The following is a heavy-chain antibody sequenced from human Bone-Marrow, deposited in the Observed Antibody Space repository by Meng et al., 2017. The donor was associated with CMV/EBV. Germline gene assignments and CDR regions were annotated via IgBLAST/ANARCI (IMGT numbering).Heavy chain of an antibody. CDR1: GFTFTSYW. J-gene: IGHJ4*02. CDR3: ARGGPSILVPARPWL. CDR2: SNSDGTRT. D-gene: IGHD2-2*01. Sequence: GESLKISCAASGFTFTSYWMHWVRQAPGKGLAWVSRSNSDGTRTTYADSVRGRLTISRDNAKNTLYLQMNSLRAEDTAVYYCARGGPSILVPARPWLWGQGTLVTVSS. V-gene: IGHV3-74*01.